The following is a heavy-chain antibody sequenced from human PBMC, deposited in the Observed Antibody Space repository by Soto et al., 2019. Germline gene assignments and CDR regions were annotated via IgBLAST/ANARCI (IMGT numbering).Heavy chain of an antibody. Sequence: PLEILSLTCTVSGGSISRGCCYWSWIRQHPGKGLEWIGYIYYSGSTYYNPSLKSRVTISVDMSKNQFSLKLSSVTAADTAVYYCARDQASNNWNDVDYGMDVWGQGTTVTVSS. D-gene: IGHD1-20*01. CDR1: GGSISRGCCY. CDR2: IYYSGST. V-gene: IGHV4-31*03. CDR3: ARDQASNNWNDVDYGMDV. J-gene: IGHJ6*02.